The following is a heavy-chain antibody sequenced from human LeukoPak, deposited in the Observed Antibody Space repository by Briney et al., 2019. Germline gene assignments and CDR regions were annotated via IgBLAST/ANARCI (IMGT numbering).Heavy chain of an antibody. J-gene: IGHJ6*02. V-gene: IGHV3-53*01. Sequence: PGGSLRLSCAASGFTVSSNYMSWVRQAPGKGLEWVSVIYSGGSTYYADSVKGRFTISRDNSKNTLYLQMNSLRAEDTAVYYCARDQCLAGTTFYGMDVWGQGTTVTVSS. CDR2: IYSGGST. CDR1: GFTVSSNY. CDR3: ARDQCLAGTTFYGMDV. D-gene: IGHD1-1*01.